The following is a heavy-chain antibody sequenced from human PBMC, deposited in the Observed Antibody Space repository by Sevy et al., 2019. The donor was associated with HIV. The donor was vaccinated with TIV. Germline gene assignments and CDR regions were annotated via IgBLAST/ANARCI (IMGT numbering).Heavy chain of an antibody. Sequence: SLKISCAGSGFTFDDYAMHWVRHTPRKGLEWVSSVSWNSAYIKYADSVKGRFTISRDNAKKSLYLQMSSLRVEDTALYYCVKGTMVALMDLYDCFHIWGRGTMVTVSS. V-gene: IGHV3-9*01. CDR3: VKGTMVALMDLYDCFHI. D-gene: IGHD2-8*01. J-gene: IGHJ3*02. CDR2: VSWNSAYI. CDR1: GFTFDDYA.